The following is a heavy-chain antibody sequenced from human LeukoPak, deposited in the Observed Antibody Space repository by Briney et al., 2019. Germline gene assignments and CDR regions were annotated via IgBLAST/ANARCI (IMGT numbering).Heavy chain of an antibody. J-gene: IGHJ4*02. V-gene: IGHV3-64*01. D-gene: IGHD6-13*01. CDR1: GFTFSSYA. CDR2: ISSNGGST. Sequence: GGSLRLSCAASGFTFSSYAMHWVRQAPGKGLEYVSAISSNGGSTYYANSVKGRFTISRDNSKNTLYLQMGSLRAEDMAVYYCARVIAAAGYFDYWGQGTLVTVSS. CDR3: ARVIAAAGYFDY.